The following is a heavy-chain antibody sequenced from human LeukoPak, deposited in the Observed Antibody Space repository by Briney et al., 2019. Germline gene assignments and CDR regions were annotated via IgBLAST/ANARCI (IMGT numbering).Heavy chain of an antibody. CDR1: GGSISSYR. CDR3: ACLGMVRGLIPDY. J-gene: IGHJ4*02. D-gene: IGHD3-10*01. Sequence: PGTLCHTCVVSGGSISSYRWRWISQPPGKGLDWIAGFFYGGSTNYNPSLKSGVSTSVGASKNQLSRRLRYGTGADTAVYYCACLGMVRGLIPDYWGQGPLLPVP. CDR2: FFYGGST. V-gene: IGHV4-59*01.